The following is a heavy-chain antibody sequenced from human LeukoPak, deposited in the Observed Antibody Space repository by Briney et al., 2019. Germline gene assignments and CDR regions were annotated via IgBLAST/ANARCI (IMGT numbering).Heavy chain of an antibody. V-gene: IGHV4-61*05. CDR2: IYYSGST. J-gene: IGHJ4*02. Sequence: SETLSLTCTVSGGSISSSSYDWGWIRQPPGKGLEWIGYIYYSGSTNYNPSLKSRVTILVDTSKNQFSLKLSSVTAADTAVYYCARGGKSGYYGKAFDYWGQGTLVTVSS. CDR1: GGSISSSSYD. D-gene: IGHD3-22*01. CDR3: ARGGKSGYYGKAFDY.